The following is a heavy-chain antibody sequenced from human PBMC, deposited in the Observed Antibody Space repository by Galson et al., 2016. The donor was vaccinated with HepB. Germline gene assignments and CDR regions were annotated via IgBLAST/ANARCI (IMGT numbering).Heavy chain of an antibody. CDR3: ATDHGPSGWLN. D-gene: IGHD6-19*01. CDR1: GFNFSNYD. Sequence: SLRLSCAASGFNFSNYDMTWVRQAPGMGLEWVAVVSGSEDSTRYGDSVKGRFTISRDNSKNTLYLQMNSLRAEDTALYYCATDHGPSGWLNWGQGTLVTVSS. J-gene: IGHJ1*01. CDR2: VSGSEDST. V-gene: IGHV3-23*01.